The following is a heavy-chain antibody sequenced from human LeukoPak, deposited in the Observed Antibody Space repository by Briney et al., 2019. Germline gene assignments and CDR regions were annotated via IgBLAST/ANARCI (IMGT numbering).Heavy chain of an antibody. CDR1: GFTFSSYE. J-gene: IGHJ4*02. CDR2: ISSSGSTI. CDR3: AKDTRDILTSYYNTALDY. Sequence: GGSLRLSCAASGFTFSSYEMNWVRQAPGKGLEWVSYISSSGSTIYYADSVKGRFTISRDNAKNSLYLQMNSLRDEDTALYYCAKDTRDILTSYYNTALDYWGQGTLVTVSS. V-gene: IGHV3-48*03. D-gene: IGHD3-9*01.